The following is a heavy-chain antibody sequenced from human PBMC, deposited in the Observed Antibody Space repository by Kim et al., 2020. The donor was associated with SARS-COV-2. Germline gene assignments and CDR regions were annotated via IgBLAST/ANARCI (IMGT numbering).Heavy chain of an antibody. D-gene: IGHD6-13*01. V-gene: IGHV3-13*01. CDR2: IGTAGDT. J-gene: IGHJ3*02. CDR3: ARAVIAAAGTYAFDI. Sequence: GGSLRLSCAASGFTFSSYDMHWVRQATGKGLEWVSAIGTAGDTYYPGSVKGRFTISRENAKNSLYLQMNSLRAGDTAVYYCARAVIAAAGTYAFDIWGQGTMVTVSS. CDR1: GFTFSSYD.